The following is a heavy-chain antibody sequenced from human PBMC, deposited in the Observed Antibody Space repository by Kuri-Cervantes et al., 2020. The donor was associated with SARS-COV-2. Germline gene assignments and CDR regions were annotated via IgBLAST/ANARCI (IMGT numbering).Heavy chain of an antibody. CDR1: GCSFTSYY. CDR2: INVNNRAT. J-gene: IGHJ6*03. Sequence: ASVKVSCKASGCSFTSYYINWVRQAPGQGLEWMGWINVNNRATSYAQKFQGRVTMTRDTSVLTAYMELSSLRSDDTAVFYCARSPSAITNSYNYYYYMDVWGKGTAVTVSS. V-gene: IGHV1-2*02. CDR3: ARSPSAITNSYNYYYYMDV. D-gene: IGHD2-2*01.